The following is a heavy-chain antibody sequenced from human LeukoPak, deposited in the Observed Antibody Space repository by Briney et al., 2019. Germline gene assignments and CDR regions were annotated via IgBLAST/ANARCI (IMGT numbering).Heavy chain of an antibody. CDR3: AKGPQLYSGYHPDY. Sequence: PGGSLRLSCAASGFTFSGSAMTWVRQAPGEGLQWVSTITGSDDKTSYADSVKGRFTISRDFSKNMVHLHMNSLRVEDTAIYYCAKGPQLYSGYHPDYWGQGTLVTVSS. D-gene: IGHD5-12*01. CDR2: ITGSDDKT. V-gene: IGHV3-23*01. CDR1: GFTFSGSA. J-gene: IGHJ4*02.